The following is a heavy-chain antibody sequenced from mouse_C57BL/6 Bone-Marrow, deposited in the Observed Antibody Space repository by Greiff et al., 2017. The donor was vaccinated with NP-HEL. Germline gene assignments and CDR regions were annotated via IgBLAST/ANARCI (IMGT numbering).Heavy chain of an antibody. D-gene: IGHD1-1*01. V-gene: IGHV2-5*01. CDR3: AKNRGSSDWYFDV. CDR1: GFSLTSYG. Sequence: QVQLKESGPGLVQPSQSLSITCTVSGFSLTSYGVHWVRQSPGKGLEWLGVIWRGGSTDYNAAFMSRLSITKDNSKSQVFFKMNSLQADDTAIYYCAKNRGSSDWYFDVWGTGTTVTVSS. J-gene: IGHJ1*03. CDR2: IWRGGST.